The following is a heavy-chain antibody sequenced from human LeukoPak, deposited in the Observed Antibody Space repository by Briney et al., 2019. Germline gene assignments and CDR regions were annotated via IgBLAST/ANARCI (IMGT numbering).Heavy chain of an antibody. CDR1: ASTLRTPA. CDR3: ARDGYDILTGYDSWFDP. CDR2: LSGSAAST. J-gene: IGHJ5*02. Sequence: AAASTLRTPATSSARPPPGNALDWVSPLSGSAASTYYADSVKGRFTISTDNSKNTLYLQMNSLRAEDTAVYYCARDGYDILTGYDSWFDPWGQGTLVTVSS. V-gene: IGHV3-23*01. D-gene: IGHD3-9*01.